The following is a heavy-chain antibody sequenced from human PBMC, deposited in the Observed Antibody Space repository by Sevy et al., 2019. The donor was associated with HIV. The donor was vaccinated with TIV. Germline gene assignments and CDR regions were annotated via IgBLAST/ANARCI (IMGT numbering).Heavy chain of an antibody. Sequence: ASVKVSCKASGYTFTTYYLNWVRQAPGQGLEWMGWINPNNGGTEYAQKFRGRDTLTRDTSSSTAYMELSTLTSDDTAVYYCARLGAYDPRSYLRSWGQGTLVSVSS. J-gene: IGHJ5*02. D-gene: IGHD3-10*01. CDR2: INPNNGGT. V-gene: IGHV1-2*02. CDR1: GYTFTTYY. CDR3: ARLGAYDPRSYLRS.